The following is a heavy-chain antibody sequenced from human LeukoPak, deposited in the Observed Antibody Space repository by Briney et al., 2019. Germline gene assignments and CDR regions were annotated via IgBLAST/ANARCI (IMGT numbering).Heavy chain of an antibody. CDR3: ARQFQYNMVKGYGGYPPNFDY. V-gene: IGHV4-39*01. CDR2: IYYSGST. CDR1: GGSISSSSYY. Sequence: SETLSLTCTVSGGSISSSSYYWGWIRQPPGKGLEWIGSIYYSGSTYYNPSLKSRVTISVDTSKNQFSLKLSSVTAADTAVYYCARQFQYNMVKGYGGYPPNFDYWGQGTLVTVSS. J-gene: IGHJ4*02. D-gene: IGHD5-12*01.